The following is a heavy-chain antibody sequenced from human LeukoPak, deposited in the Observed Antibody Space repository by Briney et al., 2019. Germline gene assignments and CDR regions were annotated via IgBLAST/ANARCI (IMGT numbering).Heavy chain of an antibody. V-gene: IGHV3-20*04. J-gene: IGHJ4*02. CDR1: GFTFSSFA. Sequence: GGSQRLSCAASGFTFSSFAMSWVRQAPGKGLEWVSGINWNGGSTGYADSVKGRFTISRDNAKNSLYLQMNSLRAEDTALYYCVGGYSSSSLYYWGQGTLVTVSS. D-gene: IGHD6-6*01. CDR3: VGGYSSSSLYY. CDR2: INWNGGST.